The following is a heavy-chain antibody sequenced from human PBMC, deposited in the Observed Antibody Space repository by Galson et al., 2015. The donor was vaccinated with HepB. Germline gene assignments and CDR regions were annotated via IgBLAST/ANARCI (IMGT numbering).Heavy chain of an antibody. J-gene: IGHJ4*02. CDR3: ATLVRGLVVVPAAIGDY. CDR1: GYTFSSYA. CDR2: ISYDGSNK. D-gene: IGHD2-2*01. V-gene: IGHV3-30*04. Sequence: SLKISCAASGYTFSSYAMHAVRQAPGKGLEWVAVISYDGSNKYYADSVKGRFTISRDNAKNSLYLQMNSLRDEDTAVYYCATLVRGLVVVPAAIGDYWGQGTLVTVSS.